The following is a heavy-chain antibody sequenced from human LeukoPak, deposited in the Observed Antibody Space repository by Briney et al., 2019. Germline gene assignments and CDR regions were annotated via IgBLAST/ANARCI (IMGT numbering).Heavy chain of an antibody. J-gene: IGHJ4*02. CDR1: GGSISSGGYY. D-gene: IGHD4-17*01. Sequence: SETLSLTCTVSGGSISSGGYYWSWLRQHPGKGLEWIGYIYYSGSTYYNPSLKSRVTISVDTSKNQFSLKLSSVTAADTAVYYCARVLLGYGDYGGWFDYWGQGTLVTVSS. CDR3: ARVLLGYGDYGGWFDY. V-gene: IGHV4-31*03. CDR2: IYYSGST.